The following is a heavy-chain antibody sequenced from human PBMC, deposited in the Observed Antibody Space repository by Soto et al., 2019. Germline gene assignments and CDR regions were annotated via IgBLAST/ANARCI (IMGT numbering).Heavy chain of an antibody. Sequence: SQTLSLTCAISGDTVSDNTAAWNWIRQSPSRGLEWLGRTYYRSRWYNEYAVSVKSRITTNPDTSKNQFSLQLNSVTPEDTAVYFCTRDGVTSSFYFDYWGQGTLVTVSS. J-gene: IGHJ4*02. CDR1: GDTVSDNTAA. CDR3: TRDGVTSSFYFDY. D-gene: IGHD2-8*01. V-gene: IGHV6-1*01. CDR2: TYYRSRWYN.